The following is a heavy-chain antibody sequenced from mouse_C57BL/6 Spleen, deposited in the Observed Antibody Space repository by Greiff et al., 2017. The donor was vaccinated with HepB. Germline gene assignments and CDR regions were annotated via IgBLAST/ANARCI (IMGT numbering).Heavy chain of an antibody. D-gene: IGHD1-1*01. V-gene: IGHV1-22*01. J-gene: IGHJ1*03. CDR3: AHHYYGSSYGYFDV. CDR1: GYTFTDYN. Sequence: VQLQQSGPELVKPGASVKMSCKASGYTFTDYNMHWVKQSHGKSLEWIGYINPNNGGTSYNQKFKGKATLTVNKSSSTAYMELRSLTSEDSAVYYCAHHYYGSSYGYFDVWGTGTTVTVAS. CDR2: INPNNGGT.